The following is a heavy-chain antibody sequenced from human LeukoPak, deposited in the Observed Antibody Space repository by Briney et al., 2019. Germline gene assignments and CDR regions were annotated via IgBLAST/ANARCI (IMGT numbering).Heavy chain of an antibody. J-gene: IGHJ5*02. CDR2: MNPNSGNT. Sequence: ASVKVSCKASGYTFTSYDINWVRQATGQGLEWMGWMNPNSGNTGYAQKFQGRVTMTRNTSISTAYMELSSLRSEDTAVYYCASGYCSGGSCYSPLPFDPWGQGTLVTVSS. CDR1: GYTFTSYD. D-gene: IGHD2-15*01. CDR3: ASGYCSGGSCYSPLPFDP. V-gene: IGHV1-8*01.